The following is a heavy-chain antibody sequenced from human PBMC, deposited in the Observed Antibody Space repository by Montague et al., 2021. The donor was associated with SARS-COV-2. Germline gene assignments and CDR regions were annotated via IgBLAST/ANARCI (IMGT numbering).Heavy chain of an antibody. CDR1: GGSISGYNW. J-gene: IGHJ4*02. CDR2: IYNSGST. D-gene: IGHD3-10*01. Sequence: SETLSLTCAVSGGSISGYNWCSWVRQPPGKGLGWVGVIYNSGSTXXNPSLKSLANISVNKAKNQSSLKLCSVTAADTAVYYCASRGAGWFGSNPERFDYWGQGTLVTVSS. V-gene: IGHV4-4*02. CDR3: ASRGAGWFGSNPERFDY.